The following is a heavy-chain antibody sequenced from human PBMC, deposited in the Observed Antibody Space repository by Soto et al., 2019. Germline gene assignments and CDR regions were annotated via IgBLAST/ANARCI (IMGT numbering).Heavy chain of an antibody. CDR2: FDPEDGET. V-gene: IGHV1-24*01. CDR1: GYTLTELS. J-gene: IGHJ3*02. Sequence: ASVKVSCKVSGYTLTELSMHWVRQAPGKGLEWMGGFDPEDGETIYAQKFQGRVTMTEDTSTDTAYMELSSLRSEDTAVYYCATAQGFWSGYYNPNAFDIWGQGTMVTVSS. CDR3: ATAQGFWSGYYNPNAFDI. D-gene: IGHD3-3*01.